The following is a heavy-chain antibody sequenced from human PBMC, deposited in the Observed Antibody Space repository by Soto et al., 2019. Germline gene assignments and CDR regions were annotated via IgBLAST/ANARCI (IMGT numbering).Heavy chain of an antibody. CDR1: GFTFSSYW. V-gene: IGHV3-74*01. CDR2: INSDGSST. J-gene: IGHJ4*02. CDR3: VRTSLVVAAATREDY. D-gene: IGHD2-15*01. Sequence: EVQLVESGGGLVQPGESLRLSCAASGFTFSSYWMHWVRQAPGKGLVWVSRINSDGSSTSYAGAVKCRFTISRDNDKNTLYLQMNSLRAEDTAVYYCVRTSLVVAAATREDYWGQGTLVTVSS.